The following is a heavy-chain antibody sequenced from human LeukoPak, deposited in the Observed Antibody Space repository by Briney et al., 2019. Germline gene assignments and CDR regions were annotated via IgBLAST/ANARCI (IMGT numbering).Heavy chain of an antibody. CDR1: GYTFTGYY. CDR2: INPNSGGT. J-gene: IGHJ4*02. CDR3: ARDPYSSSWYYGLGD. Sequence: ASVKVSCKASGYTFTGYYMHWVRQAPGQGLEWMGRINPNSGGTNYAQKLQGRVTMTTDTSTSTAYMELRSLRSDDTAVYYCARDPYSSSWYYGLGDWGQGTLVTVSS. D-gene: IGHD6-13*01. V-gene: IGHV1-2*06.